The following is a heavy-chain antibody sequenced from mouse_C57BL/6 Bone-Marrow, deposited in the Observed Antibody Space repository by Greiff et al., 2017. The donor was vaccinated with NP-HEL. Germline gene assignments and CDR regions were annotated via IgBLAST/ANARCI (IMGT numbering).Heavy chain of an antibody. CDR1: GYTFTSYW. Sequence: QVQLQQPGAELVMPGASVKLSCKASGYTFTSYWMHWVKQRPGQGLEWIGEIDPSDSYTNYNPKFKGKSPLTVYKSSCTAYMQLSKLTSEDSEGYDCEREGGTYYAMDYWGQGTSVTVSA. V-gene: IGHV1-69*01. CDR2: IDPSDSYT. CDR3: EREGGTYYAMDY. J-gene: IGHJ4*01.